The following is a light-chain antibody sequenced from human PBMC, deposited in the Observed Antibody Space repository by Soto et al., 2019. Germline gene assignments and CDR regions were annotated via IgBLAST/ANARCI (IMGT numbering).Light chain of an antibody. CDR1: QSLLHSKGYNY. V-gene: IGKV2-28*01. CDR2: LSS. Sequence: DIVMTQSPLSLPVTPGDPASISCRSSQSLLHSKGYNYLDWYLQKPGQSPQLLLFLSSNRASGVLVKFTGSGSGTDFTLKIRRAEADDVGLYYCMQALQTPWTFGQ. J-gene: IGKJ1*01. CDR3: MQALQTPWT.